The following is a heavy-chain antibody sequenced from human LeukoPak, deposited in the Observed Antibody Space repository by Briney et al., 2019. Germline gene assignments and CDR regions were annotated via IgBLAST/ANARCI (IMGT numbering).Heavy chain of an antibody. CDR2: IWYDGSNK. J-gene: IGHJ4*02. CDR1: GFTFSSYG. CDR3: AKRPSDYGDYVTYFDY. Sequence: GGSLRLSCAASGFTFSSYGMHWVRQAPGKGLEGVAVIWYDGSNKYYADSVKGRFTISRDNSKDTLYLQMNSLRDEDTAVYYCAKRPSDYGDYVTYFDYWGQGTLVTVSS. D-gene: IGHD4-17*01. V-gene: IGHV3-30*02.